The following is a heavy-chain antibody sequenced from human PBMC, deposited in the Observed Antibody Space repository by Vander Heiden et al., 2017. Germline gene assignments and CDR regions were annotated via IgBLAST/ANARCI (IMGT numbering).Heavy chain of an antibody. CDR3: ARSYYYETLSGMDV. J-gene: IGHJ6*02. V-gene: IGHV3-74*01. CDR2: INSDGSVT. CDR1: GFTLRTYW. Sequence: EVQRVESGGGLVPPGGSLRLPRAAPGFTLRTYWLDWVRQAPGKGLLWVSDINSDGSVTTSADSVKGRFTISRDNAKNTLYLQMNSLRDEDTAVYYCARSYYYETLSGMDVWGQGTTVTVSS. D-gene: IGHD3-22*01.